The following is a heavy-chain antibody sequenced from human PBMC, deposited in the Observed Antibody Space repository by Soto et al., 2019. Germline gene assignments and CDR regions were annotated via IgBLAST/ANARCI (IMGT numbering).Heavy chain of an antibody. CDR3: AKDDSWSGYYGY. D-gene: IGHD3-3*01. CDR2: ISGSGGST. Sequence: GGSLRLSCAASGFTFSTYTMNWVRQAPGKGLEWVSGISGSGGSTYYADSVKGRFTISRDNSKNTLYLQMNSLRAEDTAVYYCAKDDSWSGYYGYWGQGTLVTVSS. J-gene: IGHJ4*02. V-gene: IGHV3-23*01. CDR1: GFTFSTYT.